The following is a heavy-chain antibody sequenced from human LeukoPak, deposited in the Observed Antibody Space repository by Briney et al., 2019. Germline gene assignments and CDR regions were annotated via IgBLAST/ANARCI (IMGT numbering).Heavy chain of an antibody. J-gene: IGHJ6*03. CDR1: GYTFTGYY. CDR2: INPNSGGT. Sequence: ASVKVSCKASGYTFTGYYMHWVRQAPGQGLEWMGWINPNSGGTNYAQKFQGRVTMTRDTSISTAYMELSRLRSDDTAVYYCARARGSYRMGYYYYMDVWGKGTTVTVSS. V-gene: IGHV1-2*02. D-gene: IGHD1-26*01. CDR3: ARARGSYRMGYYYYMDV.